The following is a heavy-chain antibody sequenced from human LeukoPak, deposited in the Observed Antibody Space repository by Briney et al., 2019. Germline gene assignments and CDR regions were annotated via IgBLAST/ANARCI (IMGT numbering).Heavy chain of an antibody. D-gene: IGHD3-10*01. Sequence: GGSLRLSCAASGFSFSSYNMYWVRQAPGQVLEWVPSITTTGGSIYYADSVRGRFTISRDNAKNSLFLHMNTLRIEDTAVYYCATSFGATRGYWGQGTLVTVSS. J-gene: IGHJ4*02. CDR1: GFSFSSYN. CDR2: ITTTGGSI. V-gene: IGHV3-21*06. CDR3: ATSFGATRGY.